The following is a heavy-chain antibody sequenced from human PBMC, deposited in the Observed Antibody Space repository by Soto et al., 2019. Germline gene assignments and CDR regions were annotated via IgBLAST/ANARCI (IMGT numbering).Heavy chain of an antibody. D-gene: IGHD3-10*01. CDR2: INPNSGGT. V-gene: IGHV1-2*04. CDR1: GYTFTGYY. CDR3: ARDAYGSGSYYSNWFDP. J-gene: IGHJ5*02. Sequence: ASVKVSCKASGYTFTGYYMHWVRQAPGQGLEWMGWINPNSGGTNYAQKFQGWVTMTRDTSISTAYMELSRLRSDDTAVYYCARDAYGSGSYYSNWFDPWGQGTLVTVSS.